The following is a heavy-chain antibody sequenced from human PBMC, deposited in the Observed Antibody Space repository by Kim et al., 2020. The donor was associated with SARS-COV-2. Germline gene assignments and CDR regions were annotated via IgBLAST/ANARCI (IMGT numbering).Heavy chain of an antibody. CDR1: GRSFSGYY. CDR2: INHSGST. V-gene: IGHV4-34*01. J-gene: IGHJ3*02. Sequence: SETLSLTCAVYGRSFSGYYWSWIRQPPGKGLEWIGEINHSGSTNYNPSLKSRVTISVDTSKNQFSLKLSSVTAADTAVYYCARGGYDFWSGSVRAFDIWGQGTMVTVSS. D-gene: IGHD3-3*01. CDR3: ARGGYDFWSGSVRAFDI.